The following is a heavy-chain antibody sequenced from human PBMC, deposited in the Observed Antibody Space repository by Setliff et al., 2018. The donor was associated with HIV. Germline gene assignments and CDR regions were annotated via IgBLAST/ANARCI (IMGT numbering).Heavy chain of an antibody. D-gene: IGHD3-10*01. J-gene: IGHJ4*02. CDR1: GGSFSNYP. CDR3: ARDSTFFYGSGTSYNVVY. V-gene: IGHV1-69*06. Sequence: GASVKVSCKASGGSFSNYPISWVRQAPGQGLEWMGGIVPLVGTPNYAQKFQGRLTITADKSTRTAYLELSRLSYDDTAVYWCARDSTFFYGSGTSYNVVYWGQGTLVTVSS. CDR2: IVPLVGTP.